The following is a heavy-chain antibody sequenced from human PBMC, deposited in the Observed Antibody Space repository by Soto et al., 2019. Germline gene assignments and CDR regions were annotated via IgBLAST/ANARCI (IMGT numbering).Heavy chain of an antibody. J-gene: IGHJ4*02. CDR3: ASVVNDYDSSGYGY. D-gene: IGHD3-22*01. V-gene: IGHV1-69*13. CDR2: IIPIFGTA. Sequence: SSVMVSCKASGGTFSSSAMRWVRQAPGQGLEWMGGIIPIFGTANYAQKFQGRVTIAADESTSTAYMELSSLRAEDTAVYYCASVVNDYDSSGYGYWGQGTRVIGSS. CDR1: GGTFSSSA.